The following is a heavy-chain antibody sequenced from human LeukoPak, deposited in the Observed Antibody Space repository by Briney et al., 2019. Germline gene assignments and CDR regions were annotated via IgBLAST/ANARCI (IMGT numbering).Heavy chain of an antibody. Sequence: SETLSLACTVSGGSISSGGYYWSWIRQHPGKGLEWIGYISYSGSTYYNPSLKSRVTISVGTSKNQFSLKLSSVTAADTAVYYCARDEVDCSSTSCPPWGQGTLVTVSS. D-gene: IGHD2-2*01. CDR3: ARDEVDCSSTSCPP. J-gene: IGHJ5*02. CDR1: GGSISSGGYY. CDR2: ISYSGST. V-gene: IGHV4-31*03.